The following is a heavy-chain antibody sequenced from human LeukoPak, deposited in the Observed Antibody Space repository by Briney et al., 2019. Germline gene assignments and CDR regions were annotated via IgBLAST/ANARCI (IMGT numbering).Heavy chain of an antibody. Sequence: SVKVSCKASGGTFSSYAISWVRQAPGQGLEWMGRIIPILGIANYAQKFQGRVTITADKSTSTAYMELSSLRSEDTAVYYCARVGDLRYFDWSQLYYFDYWGQETLVTVSS. CDR2: IIPILGIA. D-gene: IGHD3-9*01. J-gene: IGHJ4*02. CDR1: GGTFSSYA. CDR3: ARVGDLRYFDWSQLYYFDY. V-gene: IGHV1-69*04.